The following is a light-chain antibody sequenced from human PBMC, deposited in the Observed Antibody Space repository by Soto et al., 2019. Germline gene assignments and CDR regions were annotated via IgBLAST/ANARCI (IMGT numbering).Light chain of an antibody. V-gene: IGKV1-39*01. J-gene: IGKJ2*01. CDR2: AAD. CDR1: PSIGSY. CDR3: QQNYDVPYT. Sequence: QLTQAPSLLSASVGDRVTITCRASPSIGSYLNWYQHKPGEAPKLLIFAADTLKSGVPSRFSGSGFNKEFTLTVTSLQPEDFATYYCQQNYDVPYTFGLATMVEIK.